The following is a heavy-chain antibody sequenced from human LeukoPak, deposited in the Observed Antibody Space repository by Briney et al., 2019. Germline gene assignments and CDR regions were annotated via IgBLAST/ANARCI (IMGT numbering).Heavy chain of an antibody. V-gene: IGHV3-21*01. J-gene: IGHJ4*02. Sequence: GGSLRLSCAASGFTFSSYSMNWVRQAPGKGLEWVSSISSSSSSYIYYADSVNGRFTISRDNAKNSLYLQMNSLRAEDTAVYYCARDAITMVRGVNDYWGQGTLVTVSS. D-gene: IGHD3-10*01. CDR1: GFTFSSYS. CDR2: ISSSSSSYI. CDR3: ARDAITMVRGVNDY.